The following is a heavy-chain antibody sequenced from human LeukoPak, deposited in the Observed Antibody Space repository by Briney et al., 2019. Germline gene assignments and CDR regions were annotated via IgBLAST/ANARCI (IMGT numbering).Heavy chain of an antibody. CDR3: TTWANYYYDSSGFNY. D-gene: IGHD3-22*01. CDR1: GFTFSNAW. Sequence: PGGSLRLSCAAPGFTFSNAWMSWVRQAPGKGLEWVGRIKSKTDGGTTDYAAPVKGRFTISRDDSKNTLYLQMNSLKTEDTAVYYCTTWANYYYDSSGFNYWGQGTLVTVSS. V-gene: IGHV3-15*01. CDR2: IKSKTDGGTT. J-gene: IGHJ4*02.